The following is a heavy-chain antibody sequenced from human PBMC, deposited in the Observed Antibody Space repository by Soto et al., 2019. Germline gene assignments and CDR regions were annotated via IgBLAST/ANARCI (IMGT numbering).Heavy chain of an antibody. Sequence: SETLSLTCIVSGESISSSSYYWGWIRQPPGKGLEWIGSIYYSGRTYYNPSFKSRVAISIDTSKNQFSLKLSSVTATDTAVYYCARQRTTVVTQAYFDHWGQGALVTVPQ. CDR3: ARQRTTVVTQAYFDH. D-gene: IGHD2-21*02. V-gene: IGHV4-39*01. J-gene: IGHJ4*02. CDR1: GESISSSSYY. CDR2: IYYSGRT.